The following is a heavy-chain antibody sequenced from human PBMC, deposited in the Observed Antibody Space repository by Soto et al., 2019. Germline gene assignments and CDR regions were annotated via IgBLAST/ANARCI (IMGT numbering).Heavy chain of an antibody. CDR2: ISAYNGNT. J-gene: IGHJ6*01. V-gene: IGHV1-18*01. CDR3: ARVPPDSGPTYYYYYGMVV. D-gene: IGHD1-26*01. Sequence: ASVKVSCKASGYTFTSYGISWVRQAPGQGLEWMGWISAYNGNTNYVKKLQGRVTMTTDTSTSTAYMELSSLRSDDTAVYYCARVPPDSGPTYYYYYGMVVWGQGTTVTVSS. CDR1: GYTFTSYG.